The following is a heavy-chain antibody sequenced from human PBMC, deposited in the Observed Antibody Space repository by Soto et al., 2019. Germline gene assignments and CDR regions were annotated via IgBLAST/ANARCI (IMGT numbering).Heavy chain of an antibody. CDR1: GYSFTSYW. D-gene: IGHD6-6*01. CDR2: IYPGDSDT. J-gene: IGHJ4*02. CDR3: ARPRIAARNLLFDY. Sequence: DSLTISCKGSGYSFTSYWIGLVRQMPGKGLEWMGIIYPGDSDTRYSPSFQGQVTISADKSISTAYLQWSSLKASDTAMYYCARPRIAARNLLFDYWGQGTLVTVSS. V-gene: IGHV5-51*01.